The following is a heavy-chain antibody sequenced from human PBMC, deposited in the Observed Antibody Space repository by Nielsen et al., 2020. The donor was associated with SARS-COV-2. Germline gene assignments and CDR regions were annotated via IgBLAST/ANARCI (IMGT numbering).Heavy chain of an antibody. V-gene: IGHV3-9*01. Sequence: SLSLSCAASGFTFDDYAMHWVRQAPGKGLEWVSDISWNSGSIGYADSVKGRFTISRDNAKNSLYLQMNSLRAEDTALYYCAKDSGWGYYGSGSYYDQNWFDPWGQGTLVTVSS. D-gene: IGHD3-10*01. CDR3: AKDSGWGYYGSGSYYDQNWFDP. CDR1: GFTFDDYA. J-gene: IGHJ5*02. CDR2: ISWNSGSI.